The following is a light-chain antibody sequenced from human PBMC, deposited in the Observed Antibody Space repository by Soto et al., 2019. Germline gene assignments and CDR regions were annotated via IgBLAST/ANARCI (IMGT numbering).Light chain of an antibody. Sequence: QSALTQPRSVSGSPGQSVTISCTGTSSDVGGYNYVSWYQQHPGKAPKLMIYDVSQRPSGVPDRFSGSKSGNTASLTISGLQAEDEADYYCCSYAGSYTDVFGIGTKVTVL. CDR1: SSDVGGYNY. J-gene: IGLJ1*01. V-gene: IGLV2-11*01. CDR2: DVS. CDR3: CSYAGSYTDV.